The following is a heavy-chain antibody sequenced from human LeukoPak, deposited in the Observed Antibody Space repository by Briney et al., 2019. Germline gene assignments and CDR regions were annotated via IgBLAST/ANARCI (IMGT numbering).Heavy chain of an antibody. CDR2: IYYNGST. CDR1: GGSISSSSYY. CDR3: ARQNYPSHSYLGLD. D-gene: IGHD5-18*01. V-gene: IGHV4-39*01. Sequence: SETLSLTCTVSGGSISSSSYYWGWIRQPPGKGLEWIGSIYYNGSTYYNPSLKSRVTISVDTSKNQFSLKLSSVTAADTAVYYCARQNYPSHSYLGLDWGQGTLVTVSS. J-gene: IGHJ4*02.